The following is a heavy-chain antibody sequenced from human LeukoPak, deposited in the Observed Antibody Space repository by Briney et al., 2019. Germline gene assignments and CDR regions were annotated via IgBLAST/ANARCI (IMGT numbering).Heavy chain of an antibody. CDR1: GYSFTNYW. J-gene: IGHJ5*02. Sequence: GESLKISCQASGYSFTNYWIGWVRQMPGRGLEWMGIVYPGDFDVKYSPSFQGQVTISVDNSITTAYLHWSSLKASDTAIYYCARRGSGAGSSLAWFDPWGPGTLVTVSS. CDR3: ARRGSGAGSSLAWFDP. CDR2: VYPGDFDV. V-gene: IGHV5-51*01. D-gene: IGHD3-10*01.